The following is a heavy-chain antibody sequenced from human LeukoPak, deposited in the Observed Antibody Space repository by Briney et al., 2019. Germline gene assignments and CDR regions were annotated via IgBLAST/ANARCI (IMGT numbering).Heavy chain of an antibody. CDR2: ISYDGSNK. Sequence: GRSLRLSCAASGFTFSSYAMHWVRQAPGKGLEWVAVISYDGSNKYYADSVKGRFTISRDNSKNTLYLQMNSLRAEDTAVYYCAKSQSQFVVVVAAIIPEYWGQGTLVTVSS. CDR1: GFTFSSYA. V-gene: IGHV3-30*04. D-gene: IGHD2-15*01. CDR3: AKSQSQFVVVVAAIIPEY. J-gene: IGHJ4*02.